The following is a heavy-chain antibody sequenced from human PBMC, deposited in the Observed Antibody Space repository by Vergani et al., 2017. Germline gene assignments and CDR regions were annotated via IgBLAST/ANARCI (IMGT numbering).Heavy chain of an antibody. CDR2: ISVGGETK. D-gene: IGHD1/OR15-1a*01. Sequence: QVQLVASGGGLVRPGGSLRLSCAASGFIFIDYYMTWIRQTPGKGLEWLAHISVGGETKMYAESLKGRFTVSRDNTKNLLILQMKTLKVDDTATYYCGRKQSPASLMDKPIDIWGQGTLVTVSS. V-gene: IGHV3-11*01. CDR1: GFIFIDYY. J-gene: IGHJ5*02. CDR3: GRKQSPASLMDKPIDI.